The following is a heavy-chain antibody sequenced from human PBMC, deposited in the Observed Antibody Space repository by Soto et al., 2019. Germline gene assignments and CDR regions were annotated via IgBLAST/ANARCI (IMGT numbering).Heavy chain of an antibody. Sequence: GGSLRLSCAASGFTFSTFAMSWVRQALGGGLEWVSSISANGQGIYYADSVRGRFTISRDNSKNTIFLHMDSLRAEDTAVYYCAKDRNYPRDQFHYWGQGTLVTVSS. D-gene: IGHD1-7*01. CDR3: AKDRNYPRDQFHY. CDR2: ISANGQGI. J-gene: IGHJ4*02. CDR1: GFTFSTFA. V-gene: IGHV3-23*01.